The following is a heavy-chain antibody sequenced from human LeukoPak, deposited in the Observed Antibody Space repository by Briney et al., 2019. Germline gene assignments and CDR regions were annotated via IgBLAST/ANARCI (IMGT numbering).Heavy chain of an antibody. J-gene: IGHJ5*02. CDR2: IYHSGST. Sequence: SETLSLTCTVSGGAISSDYWSWIRQPPGKGLEWIGYIYHSGSTNYNPSLKSRVTISVDTSKNQFSLKLSSVTAADTAVYYCAKSDNSGWLTWFDPWGQGTLVTVSS. D-gene: IGHD6-19*01. CDR1: GGAISSDY. CDR3: AKSDNSGWLTWFDP. V-gene: IGHV4-59*01.